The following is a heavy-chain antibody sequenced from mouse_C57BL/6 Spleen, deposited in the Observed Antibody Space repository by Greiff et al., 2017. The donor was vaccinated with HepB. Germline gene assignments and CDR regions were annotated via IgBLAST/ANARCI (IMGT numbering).Heavy chain of an antibody. D-gene: IGHD3-3*01. V-gene: IGHV1-69*01. CDR3: ARRGGRDYAMDY. Sequence: QVQLQQPGAELVMPGASVKLSCKASGYTFTSYWMHWVKQRPGQGLEWIGEIDPSDSYTNYNQKFKGKSTLPVDKSSSTAYMQLSSLTSEDSAVYYCARRGGRDYAMDYWGQGTSVTVSS. CDR1: GYTFTSYW. J-gene: IGHJ4*01. CDR2: IDPSDSYT.